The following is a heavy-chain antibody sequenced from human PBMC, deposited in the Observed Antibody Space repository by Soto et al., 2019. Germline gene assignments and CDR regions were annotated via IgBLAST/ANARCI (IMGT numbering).Heavy chain of an antibody. CDR3: ARSIVVVVAATPTNYGMDV. CDR1: GFSLSTSGMC. J-gene: IGHJ6*02. CDR2: IDWDDDK. Sequence: SGPTLVNPTQTLTLTSTFSGFSLSTSGMCVSWIRQPPGKALEWLALIDWDDDKYYSTSLKTRLTISKDTSKNQVVLTMTNMDPVDTATYYCARSIVVVVAATPTNYGMDVWGQGTTVTVSS. V-gene: IGHV2-70*01. D-gene: IGHD2-15*01.